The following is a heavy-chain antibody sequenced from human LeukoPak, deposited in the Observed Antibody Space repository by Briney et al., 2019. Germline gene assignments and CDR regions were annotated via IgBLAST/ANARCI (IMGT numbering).Heavy chain of an antibody. CDR3: ARWNFLDC. Sequence: GGSLRLPCAASGFTFSSYEMNWVRQAPGKGLEWVSYISSSGSTIYYADSVKGRFTISRDNAKNSLFLQMNSLRAEDTADYYCARWNFLDCWGQGTLVTVSS. V-gene: IGHV3-48*03. CDR2: ISSSGSTI. J-gene: IGHJ4*02. D-gene: IGHD1-7*01. CDR1: GFTFSSYE.